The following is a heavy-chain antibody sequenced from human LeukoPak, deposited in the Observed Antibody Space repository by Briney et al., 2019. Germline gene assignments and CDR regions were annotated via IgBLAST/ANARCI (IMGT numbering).Heavy chain of an antibody. Sequence: GASLRISCKCSGFDFTAYGIAWVRQMPGKGLEWMGNIYPGGSNGRYSPSFQGQVTMSADKSITTDYLQWSSLKASDTAMYYCARHFHSAWFGFWGQGSLVTVSS. D-gene: IGHD5-18*01. CDR3: ARHFHSAWFGF. CDR2: IYPGGSNG. CDR1: GFDFTAYG. V-gene: IGHV5-51*01. J-gene: IGHJ4*02.